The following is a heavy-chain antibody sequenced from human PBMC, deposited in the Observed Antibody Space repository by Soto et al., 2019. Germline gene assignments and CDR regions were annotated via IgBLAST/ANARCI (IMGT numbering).Heavy chain of an antibody. V-gene: IGHV4-61*03. D-gene: IGHD2-2*01. CDR1: GATVSRGDYF. CDR3: AKERGGRECSVTSCGPFHYGRDV. Sequence: ASEPLSLTCTVSGATVSRGDYFWTWIRQPPGKGLEWIGYIYSSGTTNYNPALKSRVTISLDTSRSYFSLKLTSVTAADTAIYYCAKERGGRECSVTSCGPFHYGRDVWGQGKPVTVAS. J-gene: IGHJ6*02. CDR2: IYSSGTT.